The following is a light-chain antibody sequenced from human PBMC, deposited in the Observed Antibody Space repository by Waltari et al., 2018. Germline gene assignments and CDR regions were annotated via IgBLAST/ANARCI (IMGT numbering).Light chain of an antibody. Sequence: ETVMTQSPATLSVSPGGRATLSCRASQSLGPNLAWYQQKPGKAPRLLIYCASSRATCFPARFSGSVSGTDFTLTISSLQAEDFVVYYCQQYNNWPLYTFGQGTKLEI. CDR2: CAS. CDR3: QQYNNWPLYT. CDR1: QSLGPN. J-gene: IGKJ2*01. V-gene: IGKV3-15*01.